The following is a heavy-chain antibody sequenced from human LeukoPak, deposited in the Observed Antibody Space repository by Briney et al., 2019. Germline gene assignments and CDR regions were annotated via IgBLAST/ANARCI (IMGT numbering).Heavy chain of an antibody. D-gene: IGHD2-15*01. CDR1: GGSISSSSYY. CDR2: IYYSGST. Sequence: PSETLSLTCTVSGGSISSSSYYWGWIRQPPGKGLEWIGSIYYSGSTYYNPSLKSRVTIFVDTSKNHFSLKLISVTAADTAVYYCARGPRRVVVVAATLYNWFDPWGQGTLVTVSS. V-gene: IGHV4-39*07. CDR3: ARGPRRVVVVAATLYNWFDP. J-gene: IGHJ5*02.